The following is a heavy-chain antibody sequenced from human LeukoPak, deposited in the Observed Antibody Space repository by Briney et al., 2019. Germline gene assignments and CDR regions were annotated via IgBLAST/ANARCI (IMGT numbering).Heavy chain of an antibody. V-gene: IGHV3-23*01. Sequence: GGSLRLSCAASGFTFSSYAMSWVRQAPGKGLEWVSGISGSGGSTNYADSVKGRFTISRDNSKNTLYLQMNSLRAEDTAVYYCAKAPCSGTSCLRFDPWGQGTLVTVSS. J-gene: IGHJ5*02. CDR3: AKAPCSGTSCLRFDP. CDR1: GFTFSSYA. CDR2: ISGSGGST. D-gene: IGHD2-2*01.